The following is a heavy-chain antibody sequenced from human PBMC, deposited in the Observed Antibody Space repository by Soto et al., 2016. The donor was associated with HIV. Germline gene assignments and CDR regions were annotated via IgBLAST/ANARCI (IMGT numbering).Heavy chain of an antibody. J-gene: IGHJ5*02. V-gene: IGHV4-61*02. CDR3: ARKGSTFWFDP. D-gene: IGHD3-10*01. CDR2: IYTRGNT. Sequence: QVQLQESGPGLMKPSQTLSLTCTVSGGSISSGSYYWSWIRQPAGKGLEWIGRIYTRGNTNYNPSLKSRVTISIDTSKNQFSLKLSSVTAADTAVYYCARKGSTFWFDPWGQGTLVTVSS. CDR1: GGSISSGSYY.